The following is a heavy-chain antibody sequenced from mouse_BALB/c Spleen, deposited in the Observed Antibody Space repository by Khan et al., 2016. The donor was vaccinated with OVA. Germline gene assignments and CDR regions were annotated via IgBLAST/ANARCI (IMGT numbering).Heavy chain of an antibody. V-gene: IGHV3-2*02. CDR3: ARTTRMKY. J-gene: IGHJ2*01. D-gene: IGHD2-12*01. Sequence: VQLKESGPGLVKPSQSLSLTCTVTGYSITSGYGWNWIRQFPGNKLEWMGYISYSGSTNYNPSLKSRISITRDTSKNPFFLQLNSVTTEDTATYYCARTTRMKYWGQGTTLTVAS. CDR2: ISYSGST. CDR1: GYSITSGYG.